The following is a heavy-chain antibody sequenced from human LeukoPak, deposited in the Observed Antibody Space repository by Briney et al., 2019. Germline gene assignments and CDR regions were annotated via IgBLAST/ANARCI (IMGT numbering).Heavy chain of an antibody. V-gene: IGHV4-59*01. D-gene: IGHD4-17*01. CDR3: ARVTDYGPSSKQFDY. J-gene: IGHJ4*02. CDR2: IDYSGNT. Sequence: PSETLSLTCNVSGGSISLYYWSWIRQTPGKGLEWIGSIDYSGNTNYNPSLKSRVTISVDTSKNHFSLNLNSVTAADTAVYYCARVTDYGPSSKQFDYWGQGTLVTVSS. CDR1: GGSISLYY.